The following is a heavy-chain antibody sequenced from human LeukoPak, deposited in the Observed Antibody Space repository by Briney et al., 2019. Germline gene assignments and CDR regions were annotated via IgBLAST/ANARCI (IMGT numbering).Heavy chain of an antibody. CDR1: GGSISSSSYY. J-gene: IGHJ5*02. V-gene: IGHV4-39*01. Sequence: SETLSLTCTVSGGSISSSSYYWGWIRHPPGKGMEWIGSIYYSGSTYYNPSLKSRVTISVDTSKNQFSLKLSSVTAADTAVYYCARGMESSRGWYRDWFDPWGQGTLVTVSS. D-gene: IGHD6-19*01. CDR3: ARGMESSRGWYRDWFDP. CDR2: IYYSGST.